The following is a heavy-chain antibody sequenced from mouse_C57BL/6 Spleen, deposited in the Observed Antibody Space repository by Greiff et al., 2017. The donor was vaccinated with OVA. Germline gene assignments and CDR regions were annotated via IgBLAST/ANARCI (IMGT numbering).Heavy chain of an antibody. CDR3: ARGGYFDV. V-gene: IGHV2-2*01. J-gene: IGHJ1*03. CDR2: IWSGGST. CDR1: GFSLTSYG. Sequence: QVQLQQSGPGLVQPSQSLSITCTVSGFSLTSYGVHWVRQSPGKGLEWLGVIWSGGSTDYNAAFISRLSISKDNSKSQVFFKMNSLQADDTARYYCARGGYFDVWGTGTTVTVSS.